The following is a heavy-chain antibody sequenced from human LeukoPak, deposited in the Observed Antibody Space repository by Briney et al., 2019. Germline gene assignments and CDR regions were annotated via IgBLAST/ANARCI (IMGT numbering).Heavy chain of an antibody. D-gene: IGHD6-19*01. V-gene: IGHV3-64*04. CDR1: GFTFSSYA. J-gene: IGHJ3*02. CDR2: ISSNGGST. Sequence: PGGSLRLSCSASGFTFSSYAMHWVRQAPGKGLEYVSAISSNGGSTYYADSVKGRFTISRDNSKNTLYLQMNSLRAEDTAVYYCARDLWGWLGDAFDIWGQGTMVTVSS. CDR3: ARDLWGWLGDAFDI.